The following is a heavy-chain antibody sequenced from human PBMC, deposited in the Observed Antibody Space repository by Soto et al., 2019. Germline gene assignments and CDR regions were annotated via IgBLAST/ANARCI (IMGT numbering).Heavy chain of an antibody. D-gene: IGHD3-10*02. CDR3: ARQDYDVRYYYGMDV. Sequence: GESLKISCKGSGYSFTSYWIGWVRQMPGKGLEWMGIIYPGDSDTRYSPSFQGQVTISADKSISTAYLQWSSLKASDTAMYYCARQDYDVRYYYGMDVWGQGTTVTVSS. V-gene: IGHV5-51*01. CDR1: GYSFTSYW. J-gene: IGHJ6*02. CDR2: IYPGDSDT.